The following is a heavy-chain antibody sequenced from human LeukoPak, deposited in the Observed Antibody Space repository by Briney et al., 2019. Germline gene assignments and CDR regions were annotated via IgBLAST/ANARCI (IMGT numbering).Heavy chain of an antibody. Sequence: GSLRLSWAASGFTFDDYTMHWGRQGPGTSVWGVSLITWDGDYSYYEDSVKGRFTISRDNAKNSLYLQMNSLRAEDTAVYYCARERGPTVFDYWGQGTLVTVSS. CDR3: ARERGPTVFDY. D-gene: IGHD4-17*01. J-gene: IGHJ4*02. CDR1: GFTFDDYT. CDR2: ITWDGDYS. V-gene: IGHV3-43*01.